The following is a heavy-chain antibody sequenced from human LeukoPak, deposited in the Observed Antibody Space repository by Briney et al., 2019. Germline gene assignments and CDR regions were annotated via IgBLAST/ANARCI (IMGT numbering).Heavy chain of an antibody. J-gene: IGHJ3*01. CDR1: GFTFGACD. CDR3: TKERNAFDV. CDR2: IKYDGTYQ. Sequence: GGSLRLSCVASGFTFGACDIHWVRQAPGKGLDWVASIKYDGTYQYYADSAKGRFTISRDNSKNTLYLQMSSLRVEDTAIYYCTKERNAFDVWGQGTMVTVSS. V-gene: IGHV3-30*02.